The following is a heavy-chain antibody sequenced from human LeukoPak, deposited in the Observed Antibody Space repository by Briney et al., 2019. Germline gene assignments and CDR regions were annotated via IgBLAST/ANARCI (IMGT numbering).Heavy chain of an antibody. CDR2: IYYSGST. J-gene: IGHJ4*02. V-gene: IGHV4-39*01. CDR1: GGSISSSSYY. D-gene: IGHD1-26*01. CDR3: AIRSLWEPYYFDY. Sequence: SETLSLTCTVSGGSISSSSYYWGWIRQPPGKGLEWIGSIYYSGSTYYNPSLKSRVTISVDTSKNQFSLKLSSVTAADTAVYYCAIRSLWEPYYFDYWGQRTLVTVSS.